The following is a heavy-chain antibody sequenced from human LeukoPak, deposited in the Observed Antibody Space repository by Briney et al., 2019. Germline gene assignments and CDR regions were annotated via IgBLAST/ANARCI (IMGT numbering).Heavy chain of an antibody. CDR1: GFTFSSYG. V-gene: IGHV3-7*01. Sequence: GGPLRLSCAASGFTFSSYGMSWVRQAPGKGLEWVANIKQDGSEKYYVDSVKGRFTISRDNAKNSLYLQMNSLRAEDTAVYYCARDTPATAILSTTFDYWGQGTLVTVSS. J-gene: IGHJ4*02. CDR3: ARDTPATAILSTTFDY. D-gene: IGHD2-2*02. CDR2: IKQDGSEK.